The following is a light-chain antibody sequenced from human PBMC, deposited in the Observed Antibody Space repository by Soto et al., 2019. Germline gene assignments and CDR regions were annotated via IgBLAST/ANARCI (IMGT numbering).Light chain of an antibody. Sequence: EIVLTQSPGTLSLSPGERATLSCRASQSVTSNYLAWYQQKPGQAPRILIFAASSRATGIPDKFSGSGSGTDFTLTISRLEPDDFAVYYCQHYGSPSWTSGQGTKVEIK. V-gene: IGKV3-20*01. CDR1: QSVTSNY. CDR2: AAS. CDR3: QHYGSPSWT. J-gene: IGKJ1*01.